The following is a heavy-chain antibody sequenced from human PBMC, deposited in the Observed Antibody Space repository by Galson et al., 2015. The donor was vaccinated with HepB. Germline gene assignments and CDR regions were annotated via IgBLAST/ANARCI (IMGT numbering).Heavy chain of an antibody. V-gene: IGHV3-7*05. J-gene: IGHJ6*02. CDR2: IKEDGSEK. D-gene: IGHD3-10*01. CDR3: ARVKRGEWYSFYYYGMDV. Sequence: SLRLSCAASEFILSMYWMNWVRQAPGKGLEWVANIKEDGSEKNYVDSVMGRFTIARDNAKNSLYLQMNSLRAEDTAVYYCARVKRGEWYSFYYYGMDVWGRGTTVTVSS. CDR1: EFILSMYW.